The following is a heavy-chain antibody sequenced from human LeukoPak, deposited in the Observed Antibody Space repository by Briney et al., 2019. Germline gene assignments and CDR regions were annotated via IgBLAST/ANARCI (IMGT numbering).Heavy chain of an antibody. CDR3: ARGSYYYDSSGYYYPAAGFAFDI. CDR1: GGSISSYY. CDR2: IYYSGST. Sequence: SETLSLTCTVSGGSISSYYWSWIRQPPGKGLEWIGYIYYSGSTNYNPSLKSRVTISVDTSKNQFSLKLSSVTAADTDVYYCARGSYYYDSSGYYYPAAGFAFDIWGQGTMVTVSS. J-gene: IGHJ3*02. D-gene: IGHD3-22*01. V-gene: IGHV4-59*01.